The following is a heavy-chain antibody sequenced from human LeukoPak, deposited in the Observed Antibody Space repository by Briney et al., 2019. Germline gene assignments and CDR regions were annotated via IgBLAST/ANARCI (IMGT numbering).Heavy chain of an antibody. J-gene: IGHJ6*02. CDR1: GVSISSYF. CDR2: MYVRETP. Sequence: SETLSLTCNVAGVSISSYFWTWVRQPAGKGLEFIGRMYVRETPSYSPSLASRVTMSIDTSKSQFSLKVNSLTAADTAIYYCARDWRFGDENYYGLDVWGQGTAVTVSS. CDR3: ARDWRFGDENYYGLDV. V-gene: IGHV4-4*07. D-gene: IGHD3-10*01.